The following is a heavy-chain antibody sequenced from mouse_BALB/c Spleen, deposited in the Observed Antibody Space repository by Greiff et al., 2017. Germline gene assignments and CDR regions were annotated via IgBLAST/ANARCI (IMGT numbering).Heavy chain of an antibody. CDR3: ARRYYYGSSYPFDY. J-gene: IGHJ2*01. D-gene: IGHD1-1*01. CDR1: GYSITSYYA. V-gene: IGHV3-2*02. CDR2: ISYSGST. Sequence: EVQGVESGPGLVKPSQSLSLTCTVTGYSITSYYAWNWIRQFPGNKLEWMGYISYSGSTNYNPSLKSRISITRDTSKNQFFLQLNSVTTEDTATYYCARRYYYGSSYPFDYWGQGTTLTVSS.